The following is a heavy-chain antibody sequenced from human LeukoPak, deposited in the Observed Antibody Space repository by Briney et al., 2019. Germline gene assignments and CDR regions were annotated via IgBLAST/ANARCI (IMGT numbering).Heavy chain of an antibody. J-gene: IGHJ3*02. V-gene: IGHV4-59*08. Sequence: SETLSLTCVVSGXYISGYYWSWIRQPPGKGLEWIGYIHFSGSTKYNPSHRGRVDISVDTSTNQFSLRLTSVTAADTALYFCARHIYGDSVAFDIWGQGTLVTVSS. CDR3: ARHIYGDSVAFDI. CDR1: GXYISGYY. D-gene: IGHD4-17*01. CDR2: IHFSGST.